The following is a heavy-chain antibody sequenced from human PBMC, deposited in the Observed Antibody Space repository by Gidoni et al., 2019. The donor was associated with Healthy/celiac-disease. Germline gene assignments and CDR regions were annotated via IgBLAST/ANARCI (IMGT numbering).Heavy chain of an antibody. D-gene: IGHD3-22*01. J-gene: IGHJ4*02. CDR3: AKWFLAPPIKYFDY. Sequence: EVQLLESGGGLVQPGGSLRLSCAASGFPFSSYAMNWVRQAPGKGLEWVSVISGSGYSKYYADSVKGRFTISRDNSKNTLYLQMNSLRAEDTAVYYCAKWFLAPPIKYFDYWGQGTLVTVSS. CDR1: GFPFSSYA. V-gene: IGHV3-23*01. CDR2: ISGSGYSK.